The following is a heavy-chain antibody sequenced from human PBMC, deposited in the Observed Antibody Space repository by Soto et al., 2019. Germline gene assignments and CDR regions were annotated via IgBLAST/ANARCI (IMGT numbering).Heavy chain of an antibody. CDR3: AKAGFRTTGYGPPLTY. J-gene: IGHJ4*02. CDR2: IWYDGTNE. V-gene: IGHV3-33*03. Sequence: QVQLVESGGGVVQPGRSLRLSCAASGFIFSAHAMHWVRQAPGKGLEWVAVIWYDGTNEYYADSVKGRFTISRDNSKNTLHLQMNSLRGEDTAVYYCAKAGFRTTGYGPPLTYWGQGTLVTVSP. CDR1: GFIFSAHA. D-gene: IGHD6-13*01.